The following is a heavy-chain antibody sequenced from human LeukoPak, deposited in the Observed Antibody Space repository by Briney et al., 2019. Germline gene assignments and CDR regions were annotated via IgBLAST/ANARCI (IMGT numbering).Heavy chain of an antibody. V-gene: IGHV4-39*07. CDR1: GGSISSSSYY. J-gene: IGHJ3*02. CDR3: ARLRPRGAFDI. Sequence: SETLSLTCTVSGGSISSSSYYWGWIRQPPGKGLEWIGEINHSGSTNYNPSLKSRVTISVDTSKNQFSLKLSSVTAADTAVYYCARLRPRGAFDIWGQGTMVTVSS. CDR2: INHSGST. D-gene: IGHD6-6*01.